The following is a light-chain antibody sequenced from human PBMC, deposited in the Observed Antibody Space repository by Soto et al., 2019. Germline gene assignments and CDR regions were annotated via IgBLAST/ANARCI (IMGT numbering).Light chain of an antibody. CDR2: GAS. CDR3: QQYDTSPPLT. V-gene: IGKV3D-20*01. Sequence: IVLTQSPATLSLSPGERATLSCGASQSVSSSYLAWYQQKPGLAPRLLIYGASSRATGTPDRFSGSGSGTDFTLTISRLEPEDFAVYYCQQYDTSPPLTFGGGTKVDIK. J-gene: IGKJ4*01. CDR1: QSVSSSY.